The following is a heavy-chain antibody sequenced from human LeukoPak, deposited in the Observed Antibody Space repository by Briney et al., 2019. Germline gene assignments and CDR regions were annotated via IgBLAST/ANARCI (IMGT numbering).Heavy chain of an antibody. CDR2: MNPNSGNT. Sequence: GASVKVSCKASGYTFTSYDINWVRQATGQGLEWMGWMNPNSGNTGYAQKFQGRVTMTRNTSISTAYMELSSLRSEDTAVYYCARVPYYDSSGYYYEPFDYRGQGTLVTVSS. CDR3: ARVPYYDSSGYYYEPFDY. D-gene: IGHD3-22*01. CDR1: GYTFTSYD. V-gene: IGHV1-8*01. J-gene: IGHJ4*02.